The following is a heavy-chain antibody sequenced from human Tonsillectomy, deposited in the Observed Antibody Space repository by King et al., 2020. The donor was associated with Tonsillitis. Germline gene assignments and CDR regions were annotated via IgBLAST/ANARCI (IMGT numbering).Heavy chain of an antibody. CDR1: GYTFTSYD. CDR2: MNPNSGNT. D-gene: IGHD6-19*01. J-gene: IGHJ2*01. Sequence: QLVQSGAEVKKPGASVKVSCKASGYTFTSYDINWVRQATGQGLEWMGWMNPNSGNTGYAQKFHGRVTMTRNTSKSTAYMELSSLRSEDTAVYYCASGDSSGWYGRSYWYFDLWGRGTLVTVSS. V-gene: IGHV1-8*02. CDR3: ASGDSSGWYGRSYWYFDL.